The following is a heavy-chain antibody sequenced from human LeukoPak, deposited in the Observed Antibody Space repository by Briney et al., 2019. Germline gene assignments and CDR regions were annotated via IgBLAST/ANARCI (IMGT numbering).Heavy chain of an antibody. J-gene: IGHJ4*02. CDR2: ISSNGGSK. CDR1: GFIFSSYA. CDR3: ARDSRPSDFWSGYYTSFDY. V-gene: IGHV3-64*01. Sequence: GGSLRLSCAASGFIFSSYAMHWVHQAPGQGLEYVSGISSNGGSKDYANSVKGRFTISRDNSKNTLYLQMGSLRPEDVAVYYCARDSRPSDFWSGYYTSFDYWGQGILVTVSS. D-gene: IGHD3-3*01.